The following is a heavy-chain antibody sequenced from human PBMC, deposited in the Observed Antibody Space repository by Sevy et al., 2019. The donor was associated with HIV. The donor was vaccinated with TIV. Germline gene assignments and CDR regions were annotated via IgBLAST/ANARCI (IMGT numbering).Heavy chain of an antibody. CDR2: IFPTDFDT. CDR3: ARRNYYDRSGLFDY. V-gene: IGHV5-51*01. Sequence: GESLKISCKGSGYIFTNYWIGWVRQMPGKGLEWMGMIFPTDFDTRYSPSFQGQITVSVDNSISTAYLQWSSLKASDTAMYYCARRNYYDRSGLFDYWGQGTLVTVSS. J-gene: IGHJ4*02. D-gene: IGHD3-22*01. CDR1: GYIFTNYW.